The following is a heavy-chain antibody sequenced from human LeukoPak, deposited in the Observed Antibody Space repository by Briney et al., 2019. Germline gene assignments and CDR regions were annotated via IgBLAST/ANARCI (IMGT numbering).Heavy chain of an antibody. CDR1: GFTFSNYG. CDR3: AKRPSSWFFDY. J-gene: IGHJ4*02. V-gene: IGHV3-30*18. D-gene: IGHD6-13*01. Sequence: GGSLRLSCAASGFTFSNYGMHWVRQAPGKGLEWVAVISYDGSNKYYADSVKGRFTISRDNSKNTLYLQMNSLRAEDTAVYYCAKRPSSWFFDYWGQGTLVTVSS. CDR2: ISYDGSNK.